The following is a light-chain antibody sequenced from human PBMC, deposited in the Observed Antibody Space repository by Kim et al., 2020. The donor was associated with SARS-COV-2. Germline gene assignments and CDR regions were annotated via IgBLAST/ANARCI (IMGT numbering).Light chain of an antibody. CDR2: GAS. CDR3: QQSYSIPWT. CDR1: QGISSA. Sequence: DIQMTQSPSSLSASVGDTVTITCRASQGISSALAWYRQRPGIAPKLLLYGASRLQSGVPSRFSGSGFGTDYTLTISSLQPEDVGTYYCQQSYSIPWTFGQGTKVDIK. J-gene: IGKJ1*01. V-gene: IGKV1-NL1*01.